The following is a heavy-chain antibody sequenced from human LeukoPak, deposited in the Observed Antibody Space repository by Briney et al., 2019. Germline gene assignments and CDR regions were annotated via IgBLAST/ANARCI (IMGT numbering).Heavy chain of an antibody. D-gene: IGHD3-16*01. CDR1: GGSISSYY. Sequence: SETLSLTCTVSGGSISSYYWSWIRQPPGKGLEWIGYIYYSGSTNYNPSLKSRVTISVDTSKNQFSLKLSSVTAADTAVYHCASRRWGSFDYWGQGTLVTVSS. CDR3: ASRRWGSFDY. V-gene: IGHV4-59*01. J-gene: IGHJ4*02. CDR2: IYYSGST.